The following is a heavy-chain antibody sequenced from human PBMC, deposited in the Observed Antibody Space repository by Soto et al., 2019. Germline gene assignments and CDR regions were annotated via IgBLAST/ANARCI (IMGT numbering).Heavy chain of an antibody. D-gene: IGHD3-10*01. Sequence: QVQLVQSGAEVEKPGASVKVSCKTSGYFFTSYYIHWVRLAPGRGLEWMGRINPNNGDTNSPQKFQGRDTMTSDTSISTAYMEMSGLRSDDTALYYCAREITYGGGSFSLGLWGQGTLVTVSS. CDR1: GYFFTSYY. CDR2: INPNNGDT. CDR3: AREITYGGGSFSLGL. J-gene: IGHJ4*02. V-gene: IGHV1-2*06.